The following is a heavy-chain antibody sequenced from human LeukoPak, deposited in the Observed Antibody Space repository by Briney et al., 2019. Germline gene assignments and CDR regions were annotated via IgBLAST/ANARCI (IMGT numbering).Heavy chain of an antibody. D-gene: IGHD3-10*01. CDR2: IYYSGST. V-gene: IGHV4-31*03. J-gene: IGHJ4*02. Sequence: PSQTLSLTCTVSGGSISSGGYYWSWIRQHPGKGLGWIGYIYYSGSTYYNPSLKSRVTISVDTSKNQFSLKLSSVTAADTAVYYCARVGSGRQHDYWGQGTLVTVSS. CDR3: ARVGSGRQHDY. CDR1: GGSISSGGYY.